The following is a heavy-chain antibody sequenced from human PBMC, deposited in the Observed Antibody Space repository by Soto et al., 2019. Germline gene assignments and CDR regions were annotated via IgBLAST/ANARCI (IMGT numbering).Heavy chain of an antibody. CDR1: GGSISSSSYY. CDR3: ARRYYDILTGYPHIDY. J-gene: IGHJ4*02. Sequence: SETLSLTCTVSGGSISSSSYYWGWIRQPPGKGLEWIGSIYYSGSTYYNPSLKSRVTISVDTSKNQFSLKLSSVTAADTAVYYCARRYYDILTGYPHIDYWGQGTLVTVSS. V-gene: IGHV4-39*01. CDR2: IYYSGST. D-gene: IGHD3-9*01.